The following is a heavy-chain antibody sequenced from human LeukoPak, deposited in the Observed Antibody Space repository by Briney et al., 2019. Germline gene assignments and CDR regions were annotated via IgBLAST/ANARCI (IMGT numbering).Heavy chain of an antibody. J-gene: IGHJ1*01. Sequence: GRSLRLSCVASGFNFEIYATHWVRQAPGKGLEWVSGITWNGGSIDYADSVKGRFSISRDNAKNSLYLQMISLRAEDTAFYYCTSGGVYDSSGPFQHWGQGTLVTVSS. CDR3: TSGGVYDSSGPFQH. CDR2: ITWNGGSI. D-gene: IGHD3-22*01. V-gene: IGHV3-9*01. CDR1: GFNFEIYA.